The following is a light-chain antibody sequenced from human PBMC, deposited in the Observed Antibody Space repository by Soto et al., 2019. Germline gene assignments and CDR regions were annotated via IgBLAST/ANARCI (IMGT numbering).Light chain of an antibody. CDR2: DVS. V-gene: IGLV2-11*01. J-gene: IGLJ1*01. CDR1: SSDVGGYNY. Sequence: QSVLTQPRSVSGSPGQSVTISCTGTSSDVGGYNYVSWYQQHPGKAPKLMIYDVSKRPSGVPDRFSGSKSGNTASLTISGLQAEDEADYYCCSYAGSYSRYVFGTGTKVT. CDR3: CSYAGSYSRYV.